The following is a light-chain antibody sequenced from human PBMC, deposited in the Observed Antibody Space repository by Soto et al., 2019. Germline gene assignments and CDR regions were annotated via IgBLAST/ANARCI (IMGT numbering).Light chain of an antibody. Sequence: EIVMTQSPATLSGSPGERATLSCRASQSVSSNLAWYQQKPGQAPRLLIYGASTRATGIPARFSGSGSGTEFTLTISSLQSEDFAVYYCQHPGTFGQGTKVDIK. V-gene: IGKV3D-15*01. CDR2: GAS. CDR3: QHPGT. CDR1: QSVSSN. J-gene: IGKJ1*01.